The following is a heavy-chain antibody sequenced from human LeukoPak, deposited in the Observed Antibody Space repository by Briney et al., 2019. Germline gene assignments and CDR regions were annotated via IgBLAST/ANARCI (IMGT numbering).Heavy chain of an antibody. CDR3: ARRSFTAGRMSGDAFDI. CDR1: GGTFSSYA. J-gene: IGHJ3*02. Sequence: AASVKVSCKASGGTFSSYAISWVRQALGQGLEWMGWISAYNGNTNYAQKLQGRVTMTTDTSTSTAYMELRSLRSDDTAVYYCARRSFTAGRMSGDAFDIWGQGTMVTVSS. CDR2: ISAYNGNT. D-gene: IGHD1-26*01. V-gene: IGHV1-18*01.